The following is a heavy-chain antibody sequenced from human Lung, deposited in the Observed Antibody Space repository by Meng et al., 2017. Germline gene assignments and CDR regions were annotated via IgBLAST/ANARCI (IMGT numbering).Heavy chain of an antibody. J-gene: IGHJ4*02. CDR2: INHSGII. Sequence: GVGLLRPMETLSLTCVVAGWSFTDNYWSRIRQPQGKGLEWIGEINHSGIINYTPYLERRATISVDTSQNNLSLKLSSVTAPGSAVYYCARGPTTMAHDFDYWGQGTLVTVSS. CDR3: ARGPTTMAHDFDY. D-gene: IGHD3-10*01. CDR1: GWSFTDNY. V-gene: IGHV4-34*01.